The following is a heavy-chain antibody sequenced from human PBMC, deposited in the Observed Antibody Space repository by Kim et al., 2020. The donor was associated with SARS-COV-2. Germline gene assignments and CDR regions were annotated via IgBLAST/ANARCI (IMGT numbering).Heavy chain of an antibody. D-gene: IGHD1-1*01. CDR1: GFTFSSYG. CDR3: AKDRVGYNDDY. CDR2: ISYDGSNK. J-gene: IGHJ4*02. Sequence: GGSLRLSCAASGFTFSSYGMHWVRQAPGKGLEWVAVISYDGSNKYYADSVKGRFTISRDNSKNTLYLQMNSLRAEDTAVYYCAKDRVGYNDDYWGQGTLVTVSS. V-gene: IGHV3-30*18.